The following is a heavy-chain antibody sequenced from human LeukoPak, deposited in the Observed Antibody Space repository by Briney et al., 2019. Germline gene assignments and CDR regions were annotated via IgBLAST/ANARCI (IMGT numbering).Heavy chain of an antibody. Sequence: TGGSLRLSCAASGFTFSSYSMNWVRQAPGKGLEWVSSISSSSSYIYYADSVKGRFTISRDNAKNSLYLQMNSLRAEDTAVYYCARGDPYDSSGYYIDYWGQGTLVTVSS. D-gene: IGHD3-22*01. CDR3: ARGDPYDSSGYYIDY. J-gene: IGHJ4*02. CDR2: ISSSSSYI. CDR1: GFTFSSYS. V-gene: IGHV3-21*01.